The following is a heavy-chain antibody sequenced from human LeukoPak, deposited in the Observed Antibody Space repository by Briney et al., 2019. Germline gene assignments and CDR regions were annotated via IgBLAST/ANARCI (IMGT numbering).Heavy chain of an antibody. D-gene: IGHD2-15*01. Sequence: GGSLRLSCAASGARFSDHYMSWIRQAPGKGLEWISYISSSGSNIHYADSVRGRVTISRDNANNSLTLHMSSLRAEDTAVYYCAGALMVAAFDSWGQGTLVTVSS. CDR3: AGALMVAAFDS. J-gene: IGHJ4*02. CDR1: GARFSDHY. CDR2: ISSSGSNI. V-gene: IGHV3-11*01.